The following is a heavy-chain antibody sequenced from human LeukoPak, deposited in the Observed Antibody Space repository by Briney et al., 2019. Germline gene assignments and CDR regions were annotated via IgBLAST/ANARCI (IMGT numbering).Heavy chain of an antibody. Sequence: PSQTLSLTCTVSGGSISSGSYYWSWIRQPAGKGLEWIGRIYTSGSTNYNPSLKSRVTISVDTSKNQFSLKLSSVTAADTAVYYCASLPGGQGDAFDIWGQGTMVTVSS. CDR1: GGSISSGSYY. V-gene: IGHV4-61*02. J-gene: IGHJ3*02. D-gene: IGHD3-10*01. CDR3: ASLPGGQGDAFDI. CDR2: IYTSGST.